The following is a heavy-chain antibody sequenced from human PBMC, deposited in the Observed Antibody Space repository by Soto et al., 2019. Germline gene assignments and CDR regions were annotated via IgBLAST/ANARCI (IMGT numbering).Heavy chain of an antibody. CDR1: GDSITSDKW. D-gene: IGHD6-13*01. CDR2: IYHSGST. J-gene: IGHJ4*02. V-gene: IGHV4-4*02. CDR3: ARGETQQQRDY. Sequence: QVQLQESGPGLVKPSGTLSLTCAVPGDSITSDKWWSWIRQPPGKGLQWIGEIYHSGSTKYNPSLKIRVIISVNKSKNQFSLKLSSVTAADTAVYYCARGETQQQRDYWGQGTLVTVSS.